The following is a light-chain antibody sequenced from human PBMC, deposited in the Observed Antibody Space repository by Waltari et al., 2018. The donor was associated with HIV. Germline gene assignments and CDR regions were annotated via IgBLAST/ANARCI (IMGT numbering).Light chain of an antibody. V-gene: IGLV3-25*03. J-gene: IGLJ3*02. CDR2: KDS. Sequence: SYELTQTPSVSVSPGQTARITCSGDGVSTQYTYWYQQRPGQAPVLVIYKDSERPSGIPERYSGSSSGTTVTLTISGVQAEDEADYYCQSADASDTFLWVFGGGTKVTVL. CDR1: GVSTQY. CDR3: QSADASDTFLWV.